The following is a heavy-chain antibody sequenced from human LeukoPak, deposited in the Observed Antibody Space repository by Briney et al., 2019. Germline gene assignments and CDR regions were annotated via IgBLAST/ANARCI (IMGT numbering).Heavy chain of an antibody. CDR1: GYTFLIYD. Sequence: ASVKVSCKISGYTFLIYDINWVRQATGQGLEWMGWMNPNSGNTGYAQKFQGRVTLTRDTSISTAYMELSSLRSEDTAVYYCGRGTAPDHWGQGTLVTVSS. D-gene: IGHD5-18*01. CDR2: MNPNSGNT. V-gene: IGHV1-8*01. CDR3: GRGTAPDH. J-gene: IGHJ4*02.